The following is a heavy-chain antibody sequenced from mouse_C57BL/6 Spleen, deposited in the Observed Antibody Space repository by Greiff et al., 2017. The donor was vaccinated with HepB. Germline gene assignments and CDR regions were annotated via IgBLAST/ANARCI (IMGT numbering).Heavy chain of an antibody. Sequence: QVQLQQPGAELVRPGSSVKLSCKASGYTFTSYWMHWVKQRPIQGLEWIGNIDPSDSETHYNQKFKDKATLTVEKSSSTAYMQLSSLTSEDSAVYYCARPIGGYGVYAMDYWGQGTSVTVSS. CDR1: GYTFTSYW. D-gene: IGHD2-14*01. V-gene: IGHV1-52*01. J-gene: IGHJ4*01. CDR3: ARPIGGYGVYAMDY. CDR2: IDPSDSET.